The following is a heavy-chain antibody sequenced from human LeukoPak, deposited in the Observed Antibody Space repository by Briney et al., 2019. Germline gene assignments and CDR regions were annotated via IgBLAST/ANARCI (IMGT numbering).Heavy chain of an antibody. CDR3: AKATFEDDYYGSGSYYLY. Sequence: GGSLRLSCAASGFTFSSYAMRSVRPAPGEGLEWVSAISGSGGSTYYADSVKGRFTISRDNSKNTLYLQMNSLRAEDTAVYYCAKATFEDDYYGSGSYYLYWGQGTLVTVSS. CDR2: ISGSGGST. CDR1: GFTFSSYA. D-gene: IGHD3-10*01. J-gene: IGHJ4*02. V-gene: IGHV3-23*01.